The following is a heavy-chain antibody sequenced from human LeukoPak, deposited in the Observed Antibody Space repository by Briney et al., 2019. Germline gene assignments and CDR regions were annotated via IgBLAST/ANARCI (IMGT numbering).Heavy chain of an antibody. D-gene: IGHD5-18*01. V-gene: IGHV1-18*01. CDR1: GYTFTTYA. CDR2: ISAYNGNT. J-gene: IGHJ4*02. CDR3: ARLILGYSYAFDY. Sequence: ASVKVSCKTSGYTFTTYAISWVRQAPGQGLEWMAWISAYNGNTNYAQKPRGRVTMTTDTSTSTAYMELRSLRSDDTAVYYCARLILGYSYAFDYWGQGTLVTVSS.